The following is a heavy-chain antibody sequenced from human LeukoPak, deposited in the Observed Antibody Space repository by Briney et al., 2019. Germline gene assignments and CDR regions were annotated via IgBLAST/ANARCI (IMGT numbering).Heavy chain of an antibody. J-gene: IGHJ4*02. V-gene: IGHV1-3*04. Sequence: ASVKVSCKASGYTFTNHLVHWVRQAPGQRLEWMGWISTVNGKTKYSQKFQGRVTFTRDTSADTAYMELSSLRSEDTAVYYRARGAYGYLNYFDYWGQGALVTVSS. D-gene: IGHD5-18*01. CDR2: ISTVNGKT. CDR3: ARGAYGYLNYFDY. CDR1: GYTFTNHL.